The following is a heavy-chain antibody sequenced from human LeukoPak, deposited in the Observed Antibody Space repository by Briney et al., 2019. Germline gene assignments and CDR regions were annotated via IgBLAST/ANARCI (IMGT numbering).Heavy chain of an antibody. CDR3: ARDHGSSSVYYYYGMDV. V-gene: IGHV3-74*01. J-gene: IGHJ6*02. CDR2: INSDGSST. Sequence: PGGSLRLSCSASGFTFSSYWMHWVRQARGKGLVLVSRINSDGSSTSYAESVKGRFTISRDNAKNTLYLQMNSLRAEDTAVYYCARDHGSSSVYYYYGMDVWGQGTTVTVSS. D-gene: IGHD6-6*01. CDR1: GFTFSSYW.